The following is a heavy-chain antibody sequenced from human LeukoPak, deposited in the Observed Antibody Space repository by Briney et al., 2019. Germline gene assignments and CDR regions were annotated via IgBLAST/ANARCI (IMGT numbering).Heavy chain of an antibody. V-gene: IGHV3-33*01. J-gene: IGHJ4*02. CDR3: ARDSGIAAAGTDY. CDR2: IWYDGSNK. Sequence: GGSLRLSCAASGFTFSSYGMHWVRQAPGKGLEWVAVIWYDGSNKYYADSVKGRFTISRDNSKNALYLQMNSLRAEDTAVYYCARDSGIAAAGTDYWGKGTWFTVSS. CDR1: GFTFSSYG. D-gene: IGHD6-13*01.